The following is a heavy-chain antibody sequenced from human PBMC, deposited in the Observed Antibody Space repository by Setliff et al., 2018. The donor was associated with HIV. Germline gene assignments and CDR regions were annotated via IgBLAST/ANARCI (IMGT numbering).Heavy chain of an antibody. J-gene: IGHJ4*02. V-gene: IGHV3-30*03. CDR3: ARVWMATVSSDY. CDR2: ISYDGSNR. D-gene: IGHD3-3*01. CDR1: RFTFNSYG. Sequence: PGGSLRLSCAASRFTFNSYGMHWVRQAPGMGLEWVALISYDGSNRYYADSVKGRFTISRDNSKNTLYLQMNSLTTEDTALYYCARVWMATVSSDYWGQGSLVTVSS.